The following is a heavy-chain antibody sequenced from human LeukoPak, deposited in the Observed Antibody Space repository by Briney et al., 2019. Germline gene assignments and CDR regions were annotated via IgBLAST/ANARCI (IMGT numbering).Heavy chain of an antibody. CDR2: ISAYNGNT. CDR3: ASPPYGSSWYYFDY. Sequence: ASVKVSCKASGYTFTSYGISWVRQAPGQGLEWMGWISAYNGNTNYAQKLQGRVTMTTDTSTSTAYMELRSLRSDDTAVYYCASPPYGSSWYYFDYWGQGTLVTVSS. CDR1: GYTFTSYG. D-gene: IGHD6-13*01. J-gene: IGHJ4*02. V-gene: IGHV1-18*01.